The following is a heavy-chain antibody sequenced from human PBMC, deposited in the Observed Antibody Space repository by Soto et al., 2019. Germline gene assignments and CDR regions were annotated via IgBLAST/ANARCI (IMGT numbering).Heavy chain of an antibody. Sequence: SLRLSCTASGFTFGDYAMSWFRQAPGKGLEWVGFIRSKAYGGTTEYAASVKGRFTISRDDSKSIAYLQMNSLKTEDTAVYYCTRGSSSWYEGWFDPWGQGTPVTFSS. J-gene: IGHJ5*02. CDR2: IRSKAYGGTT. D-gene: IGHD6-13*01. CDR3: TRGSSSWYEGWFDP. V-gene: IGHV3-49*03. CDR1: GFTFGDYA.